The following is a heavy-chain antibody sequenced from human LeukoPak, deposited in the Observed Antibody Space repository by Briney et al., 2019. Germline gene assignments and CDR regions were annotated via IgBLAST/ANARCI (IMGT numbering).Heavy chain of an antibody. CDR1: GFTFSNHE. D-gene: IGHD2-2*01. V-gene: IGHV3-48*03. CDR3: VRGGYCTTTICYALNAYDI. J-gene: IGHJ3*02. Sequence: PGGSLRLSCAASGFTFSNHEMNRVRQAPGKGLEWVSYIKSDNTIFYTDSVEGRFTISRDNAENSLFLQMNGLRVEDTATYYCVRGGYCTTTICYALNAYDIWGQGTVVTVSS. CDR2: IKSDNTI.